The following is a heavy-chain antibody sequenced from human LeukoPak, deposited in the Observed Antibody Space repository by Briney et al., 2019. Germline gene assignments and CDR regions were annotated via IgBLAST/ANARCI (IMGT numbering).Heavy chain of an antibody. J-gene: IGHJ4*02. CDR2: ISAYNGNT. V-gene: IGHV1-18*01. D-gene: IGHD6-19*01. Sequence: GASVKVSCTASGYTFTSYGISWVRQAPGQGLEWMGWISAYNGNTNYAQKLQGRVTMTTDTSTSTAYMELRSLRSDDTAVYYCARARQRGLAVAATYDYWGRGTLVTVSS. CDR1: GYTFTSYG. CDR3: ARARQRGLAVAATYDY.